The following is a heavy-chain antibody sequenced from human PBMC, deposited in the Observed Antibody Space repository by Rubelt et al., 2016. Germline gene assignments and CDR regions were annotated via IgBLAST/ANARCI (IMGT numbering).Heavy chain of an antibody. V-gene: IGHV1-46*01. J-gene: IGHJ6*02. CDR2: INPSGGST. CDR3: ARDNYDFWSGQQYYYYGMDV. Sequence: QVQLVQSGAEVKKPGASVKVSCKASGYTFTSYYMHWVRQAPGQGLEWMGIINPSGGSTSYAQKFQGRVTMTRDTSTSTVYMELSSLRSEDTAVYYCARDNYDFWSGQQYYYYGMDVWGQGTTVTVSS. D-gene: IGHD3-3*01. CDR1: GYTFTSYY.